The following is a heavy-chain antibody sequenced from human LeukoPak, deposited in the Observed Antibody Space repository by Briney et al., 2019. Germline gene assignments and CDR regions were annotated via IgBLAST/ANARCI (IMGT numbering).Heavy chain of an antibody. D-gene: IGHD3-10*01. CDR3: AREASYYNWFDP. J-gene: IGHJ5*02. Sequence: GGSLRLSCAASGFTVSSNYMSWVRQAPGKGLEWVSIIYSGGSTYYADSVKGRFTISRDNSKNTLYLQMNSLRAEDTAVYYCAREASYYNWFDPWGQGILVTVSS. V-gene: IGHV3-53*01. CDR2: IYSGGST. CDR1: GFTVSSNY.